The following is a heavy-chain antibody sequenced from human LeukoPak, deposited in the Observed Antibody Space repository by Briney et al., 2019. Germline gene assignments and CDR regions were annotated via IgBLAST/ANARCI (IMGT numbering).Heavy chain of an antibody. CDR1: GYTLTELS. D-gene: IGHD1-14*01. Sequence: ASVKVSCKVSGYTLTELSMHWVRQAPGKGLEWMGGFDPEDGETIYAQKFQGRVTMTEDTSTDTAYMELSSLRSEDTAVYYCARGPSSFTGLDIDYWGQGTLVTVSS. CDR3: ARGPSSFTGLDIDY. J-gene: IGHJ4*02. CDR2: FDPEDGET. V-gene: IGHV1-24*01.